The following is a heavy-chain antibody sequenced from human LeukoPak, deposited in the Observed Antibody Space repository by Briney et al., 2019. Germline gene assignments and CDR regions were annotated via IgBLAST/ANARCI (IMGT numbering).Heavy chain of an antibody. J-gene: IGHJ4*02. Sequence: SETLSLTCTVSGGSISSYYWSWIRQSPGKGPEWIGYIYYSGSTNYNPSLKSRVTISVDTSKNQFSLKLSSVTAADTAVYYCARTYGDYLYYFDYWGQGTLVTVSS. CDR3: ARTYGDYLYYFDY. CDR2: IYYSGST. V-gene: IGHV4-59*01. CDR1: GGSISSYY. D-gene: IGHD4-17*01.